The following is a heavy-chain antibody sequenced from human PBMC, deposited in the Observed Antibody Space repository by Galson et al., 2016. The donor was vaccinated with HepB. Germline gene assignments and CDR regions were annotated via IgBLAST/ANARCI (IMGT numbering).Heavy chain of an antibody. CDR3: ASQEDDYGDYYYYGMDV. Sequence: SETLSLTCGVYGGSFSGYYWSWVRQPPGKGLEWIGEINHSRSTNYNPPLKSRVIISVDMSKNQFSLKLSSVTAADTAVYYCASQEDDYGDYYYYGMDVWGQGTTVTVSS. D-gene: IGHD4-17*01. J-gene: IGHJ6*02. CDR1: GGSFSGYY. CDR2: INHSRST. V-gene: IGHV4-34*01.